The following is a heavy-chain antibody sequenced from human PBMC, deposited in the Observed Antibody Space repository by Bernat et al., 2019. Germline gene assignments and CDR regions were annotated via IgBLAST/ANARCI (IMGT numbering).Heavy chain of an antibody. J-gene: IGHJ3*02. CDR2: ISSSSSYT. CDR1: GFTFSDYY. Sequence: QVQLVESGGGLVKPGGSLRLSCAASGFTFSDYYMSWIRQAPGKGLEWVSYISSSSSYTNYADSVKGRFTISGDNAKNSLYLQMNSLRAEDTAVYYCATPITSAFDIWGQGTMVTVSS. D-gene: IGHD3-10*01. V-gene: IGHV3-11*06. CDR3: ATPITSAFDI.